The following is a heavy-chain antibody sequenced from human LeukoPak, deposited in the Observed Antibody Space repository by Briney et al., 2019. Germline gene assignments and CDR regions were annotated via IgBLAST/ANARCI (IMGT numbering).Heavy chain of an antibody. V-gene: IGHV3-23*01. CDR3: AKTLFYCSGGSCYDGQGYYFDY. CDR2: ISGSGGST. Sequence: GGSLRLSCAASGFTFSSYAMSWVRQAPGKGLEWVSAISGSGGSTYYADSVKGRFTISRDNSKNTMYLQMNSLRAEDTAVYYCAKTLFYCSGGSCYDGQGYYFDYWGQGTLVTVSS. J-gene: IGHJ4*02. CDR1: GFTFSSYA. D-gene: IGHD2-15*01.